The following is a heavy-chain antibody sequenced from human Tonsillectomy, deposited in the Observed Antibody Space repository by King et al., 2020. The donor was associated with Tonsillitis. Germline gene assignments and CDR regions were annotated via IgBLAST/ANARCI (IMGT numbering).Heavy chain of an antibody. CDR3: ARGGIAGRATTYYYYSMDV. CDR2: IIPILGIA. D-gene: IGHD1-1*01. V-gene: IGHV1-69*09. CDR1: GGTFSTYG. J-gene: IGHJ6*02. Sequence: VQLVQSGAEVKKPGSSVKVSCKASGGTFSTYGISWVRQAPGQGLEWMGRIIPILGIANYAQKLQGRVTITADKSTSTAYMELSSLRSEDTAVYDCARGGIAGRATTYYYYSMDVWGQGTTVTVSS.